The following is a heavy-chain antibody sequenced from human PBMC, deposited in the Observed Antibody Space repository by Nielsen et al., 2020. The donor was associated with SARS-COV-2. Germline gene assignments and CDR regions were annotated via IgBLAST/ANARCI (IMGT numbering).Heavy chain of an antibody. CDR3: SRDLHDY. J-gene: IGHJ4*02. V-gene: IGHV3-48*01. CDR1: GFTYTNYR. CDR2: ISSSSGTI. Sequence: GESLKTSCAASGFTYTNYRMNWVRQAPGKGLEWISHISSSSGTIYYADSVQGRFTISRDNAKNSLYLQMNNLRAEDTAMYYCSRDLHDYWGQGTLVTVSS.